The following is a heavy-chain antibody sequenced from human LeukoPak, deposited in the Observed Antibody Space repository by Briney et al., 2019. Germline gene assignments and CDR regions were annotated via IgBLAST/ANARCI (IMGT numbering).Heavy chain of an antibody. D-gene: IGHD1-26*01. CDR3: ARDFGWEWELLHAFDI. J-gene: IGHJ3*02. V-gene: IGHV1-18*01. CDR2: ISAYNGNT. Sequence: ASVKVSCKASGYTFTSYGISWVRQAPGQGLEWMGWISAYNGNTNYAQKLQGRVTMTTDTSTSTAYMELRSLRSDDTAVYYCARDFGWEWELLHAFDIWGQGTMVTVSS. CDR1: GYTFTSYG.